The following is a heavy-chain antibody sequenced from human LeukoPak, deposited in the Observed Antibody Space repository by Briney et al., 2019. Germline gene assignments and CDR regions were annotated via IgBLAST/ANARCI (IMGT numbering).Heavy chain of an antibody. CDR3: ATYGSGSYYSTLLRY. V-gene: IGHV3-7*01. CDR2: IKQDGSER. D-gene: IGHD3-10*01. Sequence: GGSLRLSCAASGFTFSSYWMSWVRQAPGKGLEWVANIKQDGSERYYVDSVKGRFTISRDNAKNSLYLQMNSLRAEDTAVYYCATYGSGSYYSTLLRYWGQGTLVTVSS. J-gene: IGHJ4*02. CDR1: GFTFSSYW.